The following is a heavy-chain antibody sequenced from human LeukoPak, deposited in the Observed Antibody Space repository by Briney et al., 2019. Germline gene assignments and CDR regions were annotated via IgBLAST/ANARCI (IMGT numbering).Heavy chain of an antibody. D-gene: IGHD4-11*01. CDR1: GGTFSSYA. CDR3: ARDFHSNFDY. V-gene: IGHV1-69*13. J-gene: IGHJ4*02. Sequence: ASVKVSCKASGGTFSSYAISWVRQAPGQGLEWMGGIIPIFGTANYAQKFQGRVTITAGESTSTAYMELSSLRSEDTAVYYCARDFHSNFDYWGQGAWSPSPQ. CDR2: IIPIFGTA.